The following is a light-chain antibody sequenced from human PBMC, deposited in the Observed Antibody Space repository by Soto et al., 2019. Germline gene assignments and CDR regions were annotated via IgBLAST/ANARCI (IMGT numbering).Light chain of an antibody. J-gene: IGKJ4*01. CDR2: GAS. CDR1: HSVGSN. V-gene: IGKV3-15*01. CDR3: QQYKQWPVA. Sequence: VMTQSPTTLSVSPGERATLSCRASHSVGSNLAWYQQNPGQAPRLLIYGASTRATGVPARFSGSGSATQFTLTISSLQSEDFGFYYCQQYKQWPVAFGGGTKVDMK.